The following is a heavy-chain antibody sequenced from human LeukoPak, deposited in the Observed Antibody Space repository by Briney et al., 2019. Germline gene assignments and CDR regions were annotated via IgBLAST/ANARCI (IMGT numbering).Heavy chain of an antibody. J-gene: IGHJ4*02. V-gene: IGHV3-30*18. Sequence: GGSLRLSCAASGFIFSSYEMNWVRQAPGKGLEWVAVISYDGSNTHYADSVKGRFTISRDNSKNTLDLQMNGLRGEDTAVYYCAKRTAGASGWYSLDSWGQGTLVTVSS. D-gene: IGHD6-19*01. CDR2: ISYDGSNT. CDR1: GFIFSSYE. CDR3: AKRTAGASGWYSLDS.